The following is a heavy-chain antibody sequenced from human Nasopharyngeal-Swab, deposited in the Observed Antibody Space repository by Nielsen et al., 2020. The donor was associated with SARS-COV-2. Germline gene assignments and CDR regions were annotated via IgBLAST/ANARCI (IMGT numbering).Heavy chain of an antibody. CDR1: GGSISSSSYY. CDR2: IYYSGST. CDR3: ARHRGGYSSSSFDY. V-gene: IGHV4-39*01. J-gene: IGHJ4*02. D-gene: IGHD6-6*01. Sequence: GSLRLSCTVSGGSISSSSYYWGWIRQPPGKGLEWIGSIYYSGSTYYNPSLKSRVTISVDTSKSQFSLKLSSVTAADTAVYYCARHRGGYSSSSFDYWGQGTLVTVSS.